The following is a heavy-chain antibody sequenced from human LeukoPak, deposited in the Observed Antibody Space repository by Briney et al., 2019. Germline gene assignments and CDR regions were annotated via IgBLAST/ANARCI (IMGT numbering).Heavy chain of an antibody. J-gene: IGHJ4*02. D-gene: IGHD6-19*01. CDR3: ARDWSIAVAGFDY. Sequence: SQTLSLTCAISGDSVTSNSADWNWIRQSPSRGLEWLGRTYYRTKWYNDYAVSVKIRITINPATSKNQFSLQLNTVTPEDTSVCYCARDWSIAVAGFDYWGQGTLVTVSS. CDR1: GDSVTSNSAD. V-gene: IGHV6-1*01. CDR2: TYYRTKWYN.